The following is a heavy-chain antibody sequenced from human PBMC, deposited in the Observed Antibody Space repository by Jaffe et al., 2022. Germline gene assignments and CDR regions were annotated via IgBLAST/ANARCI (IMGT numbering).Heavy chain of an antibody. Sequence: EVQLVESGGGLVQPGGSLRLSCAASGFTFSSYEMNWVRQAPGKGLEWVSYISSSGSTIYYADSVKGRFTISRDNAKNSLYLQMNSLRAEDTAVYYCARDHPGGFDWLPPLSFDYWGQGTLVTVSS. D-gene: IGHD3-9*01. CDR1: GFTFSSYE. V-gene: IGHV3-48*03. J-gene: IGHJ4*02. CDR3: ARDHPGGFDWLPPLSFDY. CDR2: ISSSGSTI.